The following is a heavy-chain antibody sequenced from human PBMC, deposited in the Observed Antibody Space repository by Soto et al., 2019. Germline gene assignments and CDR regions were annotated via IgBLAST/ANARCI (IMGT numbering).Heavy chain of an antibody. J-gene: IGHJ6*02. CDR3: ARDLVTNTYGGGGMDV. CDR1: GDSVSSNSAA. Sequence: PSQTLSLTCAISGDSVSSNSAAWNWIRQSPSRGLEWLGRTYYRSKWYNDYALSVKSRITINPDTSKNHFSLQLNSVTPEDTAVYYCARDLVTNTYGGGGMDVWGQGTTVTASS. D-gene: IGHD3-16*01. CDR2: TYYRSKWYN. V-gene: IGHV6-1*01.